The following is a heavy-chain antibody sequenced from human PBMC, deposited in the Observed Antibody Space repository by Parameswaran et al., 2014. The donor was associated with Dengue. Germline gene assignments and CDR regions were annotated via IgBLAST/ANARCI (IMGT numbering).Heavy chain of an antibody. CDR2: ISSSSGSTT. J-gene: IGHJ4*02. D-gene: IGHD7-27*01. CDR3: ARKRTGFFDY. Sequence: KWIRQPPGKGLEWVSYISSSSGSTTYYADSVKGRFTISKDNAKNSVYLQMNSLRAEDTAVYYCARKRTGFFDYWGQGTLVTVSS. V-gene: IGHV3-48*03.